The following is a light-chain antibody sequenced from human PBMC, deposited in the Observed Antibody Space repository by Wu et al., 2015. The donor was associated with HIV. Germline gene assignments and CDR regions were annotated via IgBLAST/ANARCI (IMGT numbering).Light chain of an antibody. Sequence: IQLTQSPSSLSASIGDRVTITCRASQDIATYLAWYQQIPGKASRVLIYDASTLQTGVSSRFSGSGSGAEFTLSISGLQREDFAVYYCQQLNSFPLTFGHGTRLEIK. V-gene: IGKV1-9*01. CDR2: DAS. CDR3: QQLNSFPLT. CDR1: QDIATY. J-gene: IGKJ5*01.